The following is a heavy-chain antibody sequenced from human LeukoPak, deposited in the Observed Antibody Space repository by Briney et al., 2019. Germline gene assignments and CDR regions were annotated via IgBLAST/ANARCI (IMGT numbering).Heavy chain of an antibody. J-gene: IGHJ6*03. D-gene: IGHD1-1*01. V-gene: IGHV4-39*01. CDR3: ARPSGPDYYYYYMDV. CDR1: GGSISSSSYY. Sequence: SETLSLTCTVSGGSISSSSYYWGWIRQPPGKGLEWIGSIYYSGSTYYNPSLKSRVTISVDTSKNPFSLKLSSVTAADTAVYYCARPSGPDYYYYYMDVWGKGTTVTVSS. CDR2: IYYSGST.